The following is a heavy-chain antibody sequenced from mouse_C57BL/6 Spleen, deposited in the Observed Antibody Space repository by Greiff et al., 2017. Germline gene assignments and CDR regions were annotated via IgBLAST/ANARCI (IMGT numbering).Heavy chain of an antibody. V-gene: IGHV1-78*01. CDR2: IYPRDGST. CDR1: GYTFTDHT. Sequence: QVQLQQSDAELVKPGASVKISCKVSGYTFTDHTIHWVKQRPEQGLEWIGYIYPRDGSTKYNEKFKGKATLTADKSSSTAYMQLNSLTSEDSAVYYCARGANGDECWFAYWGQGTLVTVSA. J-gene: IGHJ3*01. CDR3: ARGANGDECWFAY. D-gene: IGHD4-1*01.